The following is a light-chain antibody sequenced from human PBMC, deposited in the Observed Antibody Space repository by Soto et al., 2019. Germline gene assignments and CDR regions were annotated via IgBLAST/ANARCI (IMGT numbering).Light chain of an antibody. J-gene: IGKJ5*01. CDR2: WAS. Sequence: DIVMTQSPDSLAVSLGERATINCKSSQSVLYSSNNKNYLAWYQQKPGQPPKLLIYWASTRESGVPDRFSGSGSGTDFTLTISRLQAEDVAVYYCQQYYSNPITFGQGTRLEIK. CDR1: QSVLYSSNNKNY. CDR3: QQYYSNPIT. V-gene: IGKV4-1*01.